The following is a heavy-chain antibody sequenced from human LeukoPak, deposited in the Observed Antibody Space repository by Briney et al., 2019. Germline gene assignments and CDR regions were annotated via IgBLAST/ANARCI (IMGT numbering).Heavy chain of an antibody. D-gene: IGHD2/OR15-2a*01. V-gene: IGHV3-15*01. CDR2: IKSKADGGTT. CDR3: TTEYYASGALTPIDY. Sequence: GGSLRLSCATSGFIFSDYYMNWIRQAPGKGLEWVGRIKSKADGGTTDYAAPVKGRFTISRDDSKNTLYLQMNSLKTEDTAVYYCTTEYYASGALTPIDYWGQGTLVTVSS. J-gene: IGHJ4*02. CDR1: GFIFSDYY.